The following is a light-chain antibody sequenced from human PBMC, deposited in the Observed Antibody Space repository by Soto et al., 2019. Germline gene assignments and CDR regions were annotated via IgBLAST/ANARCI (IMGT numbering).Light chain of an antibody. V-gene: IGKV2-24*01. J-gene: IGKJ2*03. Sequence: DIVLTQTPLSSPVTLGQPASISCRSSQSLVHSDGNTYLSWFHQRPGQPPRLLIDKVSNRFSGVADRFSGSGAGTDFTLKISRVEAEDVGIYFGMVATQSRPYSFGQGTKLEI. CDR2: KVS. CDR3: MVATQSRPYS. CDR1: QSLVHSDGNTY.